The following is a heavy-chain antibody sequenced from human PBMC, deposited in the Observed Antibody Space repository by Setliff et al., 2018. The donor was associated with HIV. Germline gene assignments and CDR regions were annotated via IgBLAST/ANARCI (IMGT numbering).Heavy chain of an antibody. CDR3: ARWGYSRDAFDI. CDR2: IYWDDDK. J-gene: IGHJ3*02. D-gene: IGHD6-13*01. V-gene: IGHV2-5*02. CDR1: GFSLSSIGVG. Sequence: SGPTLVNPTQTLTLTCTFSGFSLSSIGVGVGWIRQPPGKALDWLALIYWDDDKHYTPSLKSRLTITKDTSKNQVVLTMTNMDPVDTAMYYCARWGYSRDAFDIWGQGTMVTVSS.